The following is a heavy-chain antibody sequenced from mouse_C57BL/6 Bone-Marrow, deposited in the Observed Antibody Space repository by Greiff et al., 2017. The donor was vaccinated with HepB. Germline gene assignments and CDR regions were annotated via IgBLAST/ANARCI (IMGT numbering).Heavy chain of an antibody. CDR2: ISSGGSYT. Sequence: EVKLMESGGDLVKPGGSLKLSCAASGFTFSSYGMSWVRQTPDTRLEWVATISSGGSYTYYSDSVKGRFTISRDNAKNTLYLQMSSLKSEDTAMYYCARRDGYYDYFDYWGQGTTLTVSS. J-gene: IGHJ2*01. CDR1: GFTFSSYG. V-gene: IGHV5-6*02. CDR3: ARRDGYYDYFDY. D-gene: IGHD2-3*01.